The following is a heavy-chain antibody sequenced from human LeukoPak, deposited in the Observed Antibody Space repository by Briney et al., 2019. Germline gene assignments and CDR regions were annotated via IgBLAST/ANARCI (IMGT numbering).Heavy chain of an antibody. V-gene: IGHV3-21*01. Sequence: GGSLRLSCAASGFTFSSYSMNWARQAPGKGLEWVSSISSSSSYIYYADSVKGRFTISRDNAKNSLYLQMNSLRAEDTAVYYCASGELLPNRFDPWGQGTLVTVSS. J-gene: IGHJ5*02. D-gene: IGHD1-26*01. CDR1: GFTFSSYS. CDR2: ISSSSSYI. CDR3: ASGELLPNRFDP.